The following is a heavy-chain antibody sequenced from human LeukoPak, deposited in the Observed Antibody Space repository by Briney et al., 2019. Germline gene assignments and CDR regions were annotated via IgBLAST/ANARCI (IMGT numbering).Heavy chain of an antibody. J-gene: IGHJ4*02. CDR3: ARDSYYYDSSGYFYFDY. CDR2: TYYRSKWYN. CDR1: GDSVSSNSAA. D-gene: IGHD3-22*01. V-gene: IGHV6-1*01. Sequence: SQTLSLTCAISGDSVSSNSAAWNRIRQSPSRGLEWLGRTYYRSKWYNDYAVSVKSRITINPDTSKNQFSLQLNSVTPEDTAVYYCARDSYYYDSSGYFYFDYWGQGTLVTVSS.